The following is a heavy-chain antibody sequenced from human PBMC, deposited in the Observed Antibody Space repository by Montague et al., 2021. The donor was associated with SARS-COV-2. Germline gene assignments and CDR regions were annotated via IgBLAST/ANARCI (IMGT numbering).Heavy chain of an antibody. CDR2: IYTSGRT. V-gene: IGHV4-4*07. Sequence: SETLSLTCAVSGGSINSYYWSWIRQPAGKGLEWFGRIYTSGRTNYSPSLKSRVTISVDTSRNHLSLKLTSVTAADTAVYYCARDSRTMGWGYWYYGLDVWGQGTTVIVSS. CDR3: ARDSRTMGWGYWYYGLDV. D-gene: IGHD2-2*01. CDR1: GGSINSYY. J-gene: IGHJ6*02.